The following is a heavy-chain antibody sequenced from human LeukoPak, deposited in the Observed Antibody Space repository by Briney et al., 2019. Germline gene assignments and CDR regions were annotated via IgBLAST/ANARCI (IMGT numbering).Heavy chain of an antibody. CDR3: ARDPRGYSYGYWYFDL. D-gene: IGHD5-18*01. CDR1: GFTFSSYA. J-gene: IGHJ2*01. V-gene: IGHV3-7*03. CDR2: IKRDGSEK. Sequence: PGGSLRLSCAASGFTFSSYAMTWVRQAPGKGLEWVANIKRDGSEKYYVDSVKGRLTISRDNAKNSLYLQMNSLRAEDTALYYCARDPRGYSYGYWYFDLWGRGTLVTVSS.